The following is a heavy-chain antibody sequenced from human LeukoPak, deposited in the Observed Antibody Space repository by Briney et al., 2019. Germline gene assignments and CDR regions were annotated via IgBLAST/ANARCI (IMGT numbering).Heavy chain of an antibody. J-gene: IGHJ4*02. D-gene: IGHD3-3*01. V-gene: IGHV4-31*03. CDR3: ARLGSDYDFWSGYYRGDYFDY. Sequence: SSETLSLTCTVSGGSISSGGYYWSWIRQHPGKGLEWIGYIYYSGSTYYNPSLKSRVTISVDTSKNQFSLKLSSVTAADTAVCYCARLGSDYDFWSGYYRGDYFDYWGQGTLVTVSS. CDR1: GGSISSGGYY. CDR2: IYYSGST.